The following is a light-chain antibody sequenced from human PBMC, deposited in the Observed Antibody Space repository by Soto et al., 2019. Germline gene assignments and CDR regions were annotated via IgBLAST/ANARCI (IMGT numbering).Light chain of an antibody. V-gene: IGLV2-23*02. CDR2: EVS. CDR1: SSDVGSYNL. Sequence: QSVLTQPASVSGSPGQSITISCTGTSSDVGSYNLVSWYQQLPGKAPKLIIYEVSKRPSGVSNRFSGSKSGNTASLTISGFQVEDEADYYCCSWAGSNSFYCFGTGTKVTVL. CDR3: CSWAGSNSFYC. J-gene: IGLJ1*01.